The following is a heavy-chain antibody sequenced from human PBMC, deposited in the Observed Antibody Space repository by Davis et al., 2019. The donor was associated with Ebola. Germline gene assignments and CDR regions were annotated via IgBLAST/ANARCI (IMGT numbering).Heavy chain of an antibody. D-gene: IGHD1-1*01. CDR3: ARDQGGNDWSYNGMDV. CDR2: IIPILGIA. Sequence: AASVKVSCKASGGTFSSYTISWVRQAPGQGLEWMGRIIPILGIANYAQKFQGRVTITADKSTSTAYMELSSLRSEDTAVYYCARDQGGNDWSYNGMDVWGKGTTVTVSS. J-gene: IGHJ6*04. CDR1: GGTFSSYT. V-gene: IGHV1-69*04.